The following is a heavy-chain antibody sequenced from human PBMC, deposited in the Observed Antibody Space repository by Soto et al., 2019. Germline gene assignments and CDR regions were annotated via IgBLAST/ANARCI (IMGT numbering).Heavy chain of an antibody. CDR1: GFTFSSYS. CDR3: ARDWAMVRGVIYYYYGMDV. Sequence: GGSLRLSCAASGFTFSSYSMNWVRQAPGKGLEWVSSISSSSSYIYYADSVKGRFTISRDNAKNSLYLQMNSLRAEDTAVYYCARDWAMVRGVIYYYYGMDVWGQGTTVTVSS. V-gene: IGHV3-21*01. J-gene: IGHJ6*02. D-gene: IGHD3-10*01. CDR2: ISSSSSYI.